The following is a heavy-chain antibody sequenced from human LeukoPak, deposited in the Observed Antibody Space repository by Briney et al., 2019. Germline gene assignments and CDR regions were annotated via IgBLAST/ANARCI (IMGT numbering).Heavy chain of an antibody. CDR1: GGSISSSRYY. Sequence: PSETLSLTCTVSGGSISSSRYYWGWIRQPPGKGLEWIGSIYYSGSTNYNPSLKSRVTISVDTSKNQFSLKLSSVTAADTAVYYCARVRPTTTYSYGSDYYYGMDVWGQGTTVTVSS. J-gene: IGHJ6*02. CDR2: IYYSGST. V-gene: IGHV4-39*07. D-gene: IGHD5-18*01. CDR3: ARVRPTTTYSYGSDYYYGMDV.